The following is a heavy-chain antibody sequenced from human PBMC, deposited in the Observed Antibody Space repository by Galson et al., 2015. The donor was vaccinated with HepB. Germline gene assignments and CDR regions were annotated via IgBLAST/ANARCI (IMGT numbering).Heavy chain of an antibody. Sequence: SLRLSCAASGFIFSSYEMNWVRQAPGKGLEWVSYISSSGSTIYYADSVKGRLTISRDNAKNSLYLQMNSLRAEDTAVYYCARDRGRGPPFDYWGQGTLVTVSS. CDR1: GFIFSSYE. CDR2: ISSSGSTI. J-gene: IGHJ4*02. D-gene: IGHD3-10*01. CDR3: ARDRGRGPPFDY. V-gene: IGHV3-48*03.